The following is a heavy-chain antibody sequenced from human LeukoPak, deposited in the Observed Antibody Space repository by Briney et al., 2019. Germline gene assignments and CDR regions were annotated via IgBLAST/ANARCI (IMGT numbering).Heavy chain of an antibody. CDR1: GYSFTSYW. V-gene: IGHV5-10-1*01. CDR3: ARVEMVTDWYFDL. J-gene: IGHJ2*01. Sequence: GESLKISCKGSGYSFTSYWIGWVRQMPGKGLEWMGRIDPSDSYTNYSPSFQGHVTISADKSISTAYLQWSSLKASDTAMYYCARVEMVTDWYFDLWGRGTLVTVSS. D-gene: IGHD5-24*01. CDR2: IDPSDSYT.